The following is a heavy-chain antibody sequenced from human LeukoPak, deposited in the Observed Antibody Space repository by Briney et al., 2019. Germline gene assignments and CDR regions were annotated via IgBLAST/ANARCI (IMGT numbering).Heavy chain of an antibody. CDR1: GYTFTGYY. V-gene: IGHV1-2*02. Sequence: ASVKVSCKASGYTFTGYYMHWVRQAPGQGLEWMGWINPNSGGTNYAQKFQGRVTMTRDTSISTAYMELSRLRADDTAVYYCARDPLGRNWFDPWGQGTLVTVSS. CDR3: ARDPLGRNWFDP. D-gene: IGHD7-27*01. J-gene: IGHJ5*02. CDR2: INPNSGGT.